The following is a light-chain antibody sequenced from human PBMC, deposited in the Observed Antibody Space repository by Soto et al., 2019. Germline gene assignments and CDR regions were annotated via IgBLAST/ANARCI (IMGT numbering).Light chain of an antibody. Sequence: ETVLTQSPGTLSLSPGERATLSCRASQSVRNNYLAWYQQKPGQAPRLLISGASSRAAGIPDRFSGSGSETDFTLTISRLEPEDFALYFCQQYGNPRITVGQGTRLEIK. CDR1: QSVRNNY. J-gene: IGKJ5*01. CDR3: QQYGNPRIT. CDR2: GAS. V-gene: IGKV3-20*01.